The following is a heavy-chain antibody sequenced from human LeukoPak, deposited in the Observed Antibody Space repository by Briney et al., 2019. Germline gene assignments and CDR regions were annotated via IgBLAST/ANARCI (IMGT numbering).Heavy chain of an antibody. D-gene: IGHD6-13*01. J-gene: IGHJ4*02. CDR3: ATMMYKQQPLVDY. V-gene: IGHV4-38-2*02. Sequence: PSETLSLTCTVSGYSISSGYYWGWIRQPPGKGLEWIGSIYHSGSTYYNPSLKSRVTISVDTSKNQFSLKLSSVTAADTAVYYCATMMYKQQPLVDYWGQGTLVTVSS. CDR2: IYHSGST. CDR1: GYSISSGYY.